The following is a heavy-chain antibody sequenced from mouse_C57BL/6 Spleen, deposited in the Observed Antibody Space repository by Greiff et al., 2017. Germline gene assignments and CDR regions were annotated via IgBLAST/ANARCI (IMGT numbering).Heavy chain of an antibody. J-gene: IGHJ2*01. CDR1: GYTFTSYW. D-gene: IGHD1-1*01. V-gene: IGHV1-72*01. CDR2: IDPNSGGT. Sequence: QVQLQQPGAELVKPGASVKLSCKASGYTFTSYWMHWVKQRPGRGLEWIGRIDPNSGGTKYNEKFKSKATLTVDKPSSTAYMQLSSLTSEDSAVYYCARSYYGSSYDYFDYWGKGTTLTVSS. CDR3: ARSYYGSSYDYFDY.